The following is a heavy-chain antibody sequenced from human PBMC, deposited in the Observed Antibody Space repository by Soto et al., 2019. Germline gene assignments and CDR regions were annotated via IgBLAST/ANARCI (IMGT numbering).Heavy chain of an antibody. Sequence: ASVKVSCTASGYTFTGYYMHWVRQAPGQGLEWMGWINPKSGGTNYAQKFQGRVTMTRDTSISTAYMELSRLRSDDTAVYYCARGSGSRWRVTSRPDYWGQVTLVTSSS. CDR3: ARGSGSRWRVTSRPDY. J-gene: IGHJ4*02. CDR2: INPKSGGT. D-gene: IGHD2-15*01. CDR1: GYTFTGYY. V-gene: IGHV1-2*02.